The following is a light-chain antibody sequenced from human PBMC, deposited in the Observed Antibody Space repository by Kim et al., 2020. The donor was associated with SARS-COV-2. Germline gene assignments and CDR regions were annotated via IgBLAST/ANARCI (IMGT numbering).Light chain of an antibody. V-gene: IGKV1-5*01. CDR3: QQYSSYSRS. CDR2: DAS. Sequence: ESVGDRVTIPCRASHSIRNYWSWYQQKLGAAPKLFIYDASRVETGVPSRCSGSGSGTEFALPISGLWSEDFANYSCQQYSSYSRSFGQGTKVDIK. J-gene: IGKJ1*01. CDR1: HSIRNY.